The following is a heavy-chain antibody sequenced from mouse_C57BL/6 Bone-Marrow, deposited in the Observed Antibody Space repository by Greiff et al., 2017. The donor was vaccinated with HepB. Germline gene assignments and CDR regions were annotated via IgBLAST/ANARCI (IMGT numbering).Heavy chain of an antibody. CDR3: ATGNLFAY. V-gene: IGHV1-50*01. D-gene: IGHD2-1*01. J-gene: IGHJ3*01. CDR2: IDPSDSYT. Sequence: VQLQQPGAELVKPGASVKLSCKASGYTFTSYWMQWVKQRPGQGLEWIGEIDPSDSYTNYNQKFKGKATLTVDTSSSTAYMQLSSLTSEDSAVYYCATGNLFAYWGQGTLVTVSA. CDR1: GYTFTSYW.